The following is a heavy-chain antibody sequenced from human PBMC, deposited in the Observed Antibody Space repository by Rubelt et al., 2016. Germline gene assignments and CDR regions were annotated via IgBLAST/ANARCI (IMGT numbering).Heavy chain of an antibody. CDR2: ISYDGSNK. Sequence: GGGVVQPGRSLRLSCAASGFTFSSYAMHWVRQAPGKGLEWVAVISYDGSNKYYADSVKGRFTISRDNSKNTLYLQMNSPRAEDTAVYYCARSDYEEIDYWGQGTLVTVSS. CDR1: GFTFSSYA. D-gene: IGHD4-17*01. CDR3: ARSDYEEIDY. J-gene: IGHJ4*02. V-gene: IGHV3-30*04.